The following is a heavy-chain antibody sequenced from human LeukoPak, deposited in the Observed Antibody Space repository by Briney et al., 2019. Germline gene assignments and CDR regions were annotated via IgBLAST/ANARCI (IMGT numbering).Heavy chain of an antibody. J-gene: IGHJ4*02. D-gene: IGHD3-22*01. V-gene: IGHV3-21*01. CDR2: ISSSSSYI. CDR3: ARDYYDSSGYYKGDY. Sequence: GGSLRLSCAASGFTFSSYSMNWVRQAPGKGLEWVSSISSSSSYIYYADSVKGRFTISRDNAKNSLYLQMNSLRAEDTAVYYCARDYYDSSGYYKGDYWGQGTLVTVSA. CDR1: GFTFSSYS.